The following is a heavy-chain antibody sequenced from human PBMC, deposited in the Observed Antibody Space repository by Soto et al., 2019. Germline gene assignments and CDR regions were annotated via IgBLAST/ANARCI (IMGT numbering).Heavy chain of an antibody. J-gene: IGHJ5*02. CDR2: ISYDGSNT. CDR3: ASISRYSGGGDCHA. CDR1: GVSFNSYD. V-gene: IGHV3-30*03. D-gene: IGHD2-21*02. Sequence: PGVSLRLSCAVSGVSFNSYDMHWVRQAPGKGPEWVAIISYDGSNTYYSDSVRGRFTISRDNSKDTLYLQMHSLRSEDTAIYYCASISRYSGGGDCHAWGQET.